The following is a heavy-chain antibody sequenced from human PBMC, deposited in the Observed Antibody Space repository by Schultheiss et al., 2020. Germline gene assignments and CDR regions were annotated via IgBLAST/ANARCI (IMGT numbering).Heavy chain of an antibody. CDR3: ARELRAFNPQVDY. D-gene: IGHD4-17*01. Sequence: SETLSLTCTVSGGSISSGDYYWSWIRQPPGKGLEWIGYIYYSGSTYYNPSLKSRVTISVDTSKNQFSLKLSSVTAADTAVYYCARELRAFNPQVDYWGQGTLVTVSS. CDR2: IYYSGST. CDR1: GGSISSGDYY. J-gene: IGHJ4*02. V-gene: IGHV4-30-4*01.